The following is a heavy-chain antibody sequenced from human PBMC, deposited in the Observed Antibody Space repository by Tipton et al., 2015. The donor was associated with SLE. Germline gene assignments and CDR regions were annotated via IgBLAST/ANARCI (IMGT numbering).Heavy chain of an antibody. CDR2: INHSGNT. J-gene: IGHJ4*02. D-gene: IGHD3-3*01. V-gene: IGHV4-34*01. Sequence: LRLSCAVYGGSFSGYYWTWIRQPPGKGLEWIGEINHSGNTNYSPSLKSRVIMSVDTSKNQFSLRLGSLTAADTAIYYCVRSSGYYIDFWGQGTLVTVSS. CDR3: VRSSGYYIDF. CDR1: GGSFSGYY.